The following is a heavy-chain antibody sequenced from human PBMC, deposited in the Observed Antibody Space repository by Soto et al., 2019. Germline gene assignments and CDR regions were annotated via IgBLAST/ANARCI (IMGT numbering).Heavy chain of an antibody. Sequence: GGSLRLSCAASGFTFSSYSMNWVRQAPGKGLEWVSYISSSSSTIYYADSVKGRFTISRDNAKNSLYLQMNSLRAEDTAVYYCARDEVVAATYYYYYGMDVWGQGTTVTVSS. V-gene: IGHV3-48*04. D-gene: IGHD2-15*01. CDR1: GFTFSSYS. J-gene: IGHJ6*02. CDR3: ARDEVVAATYYYYYGMDV. CDR2: ISSSSSTI.